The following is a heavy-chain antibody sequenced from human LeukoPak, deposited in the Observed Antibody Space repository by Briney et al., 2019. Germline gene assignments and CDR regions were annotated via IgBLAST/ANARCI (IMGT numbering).Heavy chain of an antibody. J-gene: IGHJ4*02. Sequence: GGSLRLSCAASGFTFSSYGMHWVRQAPGKGLEWVAVISYDGSNKYYADSVKGRFTISRDNSKNTLYLQMNSLRAEDTAVYYCVKEFAMTYYFDYWGQGTLVTVSS. CDR2: ISYDGSNK. D-gene: IGHD3-10*01. CDR1: GFTFSSYG. CDR3: VKEFAMTYYFDY. V-gene: IGHV3-30*18.